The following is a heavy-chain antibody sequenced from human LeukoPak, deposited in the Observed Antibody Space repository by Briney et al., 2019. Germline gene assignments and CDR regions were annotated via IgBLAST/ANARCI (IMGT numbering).Heavy chain of an antibody. V-gene: IGHV3-74*01. D-gene: IGHD2/OR15-2a*01. J-gene: IGHJ4*02. CDR3: ARSPQRYYFLFDY. Sequence: PGGSLRLSCAASGITFSSYWMHWVRQAPGKGLVWVSRINSDESSTNYADSVKGRFTISRDNAKNSLYLQMSSLRAEDTAVYYCARSPQRYYFLFDYWGQGTLVTVSS. CDR1: GITFSSYW. CDR2: INSDESST.